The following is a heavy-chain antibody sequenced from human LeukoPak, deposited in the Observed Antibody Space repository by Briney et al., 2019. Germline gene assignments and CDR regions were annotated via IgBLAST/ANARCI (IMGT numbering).Heavy chain of an antibody. D-gene: IGHD6-6*01. CDR3: AREQVGWYSSSSEKYLQH. CDR1: GDTFTSYA. V-gene: IGHV1-18*01. CDR2: ISTHNGNT. Sequence: ASVKVSCKASGDTFTSYAINWVRQAPGQGLEWMGRISTHNGNTNYAQKFQGRVTMTTDTSTSTAYMELRSLTSDDAAVYYCAREQVGWYSSSSEKYLQHWGQGTLVTVSS. J-gene: IGHJ1*01.